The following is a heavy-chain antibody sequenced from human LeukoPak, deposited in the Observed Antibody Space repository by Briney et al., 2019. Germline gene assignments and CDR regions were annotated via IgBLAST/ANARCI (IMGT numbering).Heavy chain of an antibody. J-gene: IGHJ3*02. Sequence: GESLKISCKGSGYSFTSYWIGWVRQMPGKGLEWMGIIYPGDSDSRYSPSFQGQVTISADKSISTAYLQWSSLKASDTAMYYCARPISSGWDADAFDIWGQGTMVTVSS. D-gene: IGHD6-19*01. V-gene: IGHV5-51*01. CDR2: IYPGDSDS. CDR3: ARPISSGWDADAFDI. CDR1: GYSFTSYW.